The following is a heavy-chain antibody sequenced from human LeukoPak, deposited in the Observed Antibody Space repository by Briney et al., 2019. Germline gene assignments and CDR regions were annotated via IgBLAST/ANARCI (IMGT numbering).Heavy chain of an antibody. D-gene: IGHD3-10*01. J-gene: IGHJ4*02. Sequence: ASVKVSCKASGYTFTSYDINWVRLATGQGLEWMGWMNPNSGNTGYAQKFQGRVTITRNTSITTAYMELSSLRSEDTAVYYCARVGAGYYGSGRLDYWGQGTLVTVSS. V-gene: IGHV1-8*03. CDR1: GYTFTSYD. CDR3: ARVGAGYYGSGRLDY. CDR2: MNPNSGNT.